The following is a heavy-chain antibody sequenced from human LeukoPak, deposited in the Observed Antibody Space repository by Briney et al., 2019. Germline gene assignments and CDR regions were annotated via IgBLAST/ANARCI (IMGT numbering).Heavy chain of an antibody. D-gene: IGHD3-22*01. CDR3: ARDSDSSGHYYMDYFDY. J-gene: IGHJ4*02. CDR2: ISSSSRDI. Sequence: PGGSLRLSCAASGFTFTSYAMNWVRQAPGKGLEWVSSISSSSRDINYADLVKGRFTISRDNAWNSLYLQMNSLRAEDTAVYYCARDSDSSGHYYMDYFDYWGQGALVTVSS. V-gene: IGHV3-21*01. CDR1: GFTFTSYA.